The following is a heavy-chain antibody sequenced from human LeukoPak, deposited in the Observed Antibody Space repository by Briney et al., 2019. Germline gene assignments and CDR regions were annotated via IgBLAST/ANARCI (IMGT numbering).Heavy chain of an antibody. Sequence: GGSLRLSCAASGFTVSSNYMSWVRQAPGKGLEGVSVIYSGGSTYYADSVKGRFTISRDNSKNTLYLQMNSLRAEDTAVYYCARKPYGSGSYYKAPYYYYGMDVWGQGTTVTVSS. CDR1: GFTVSSNY. CDR3: ARKPYGSGSYYKAPYYYYGMDV. V-gene: IGHV3-66*01. CDR2: IYSGGST. J-gene: IGHJ6*02. D-gene: IGHD3-10*01.